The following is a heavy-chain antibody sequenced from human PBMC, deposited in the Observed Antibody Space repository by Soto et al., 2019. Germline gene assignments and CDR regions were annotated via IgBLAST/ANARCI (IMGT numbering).Heavy chain of an antibody. CDR1: GGSIRSGSYY. D-gene: IGHD4-17*01. CDR2: IYYSGKT. J-gene: IGHJ4*02. CDR3: ARQTAYGAYGXDY. V-gene: IGHV4-39*01. Sequence: SETLSLTCTVSGGSIRSGSYYWGWIRQSPGKGLEWIGRIYYSGKTYYNPSLKSRVTMSVDTSKNQFSLKLSSVTAADTTVYHCARQTAYGAYGXDYWGQGTLVTVS.